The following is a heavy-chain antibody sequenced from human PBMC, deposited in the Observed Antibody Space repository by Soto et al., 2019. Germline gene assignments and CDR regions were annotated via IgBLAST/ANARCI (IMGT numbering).Heavy chain of an antibody. CDR2: IYYSGNT. V-gene: IGHV4-31*03. CDR1: GGSIINGGYY. J-gene: IGHJ4*02. CDR3: AREPLD. Sequence: SETLSLTCTVSGGSIINGGYYWSWIRQHPGKGLEWIGYIYYSGNTYYNPSLKSRVTISVDTSKNQFSLKVSSVTAADTAVYYCAREPLDWGQGTLVTVSS.